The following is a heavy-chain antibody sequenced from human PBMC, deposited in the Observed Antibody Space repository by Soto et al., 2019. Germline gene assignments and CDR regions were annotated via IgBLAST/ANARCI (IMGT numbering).Heavy chain of an antibody. D-gene: IGHD6-13*01. CDR3: AAQSYSSSWYDY. Sequence: PSETLSLTCTVSGGSVSSGSYYWSWIRQPPGKGLEWIGYIYYSGSTNYNPSLKSRVTISVDTSKNQFSLKLSSVTAADTAVYYCAAQSYSSSWYDYWGQGTLVTVS. CDR1: GGSVSSGSYY. CDR2: IYYSGST. V-gene: IGHV4-61*01. J-gene: IGHJ4*02.